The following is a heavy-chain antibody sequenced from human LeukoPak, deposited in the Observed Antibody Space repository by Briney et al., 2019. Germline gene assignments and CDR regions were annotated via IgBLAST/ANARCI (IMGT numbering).Heavy chain of an antibody. D-gene: IGHD2-21*02. CDR1: GGSISSYY. J-gene: IGHJ4*02. CDR3: ARDRGHIVVVTAIQAFDY. V-gene: IGHV4-59*01. Sequence: SETLSLTCTVSGGSISSYYWSWIRQPPGKGLEWIGYIYYSGSTNYNPSLKSRVTISVDTSKNQFSLKLSSVTAADTAVYYCARDRGHIVVVTAIQAFDYWGQGTLVTVSS. CDR2: IYYSGST.